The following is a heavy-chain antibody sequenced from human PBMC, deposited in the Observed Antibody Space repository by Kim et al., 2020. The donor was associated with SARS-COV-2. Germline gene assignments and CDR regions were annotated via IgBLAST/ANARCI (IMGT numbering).Heavy chain of an antibody. CDR3: AKCRWDFTDYGMDV. V-gene: IGHV3-9*01. Sequence: AEAVKSRFTISKDQYKNSLYLQMNSLRAEDTALYYCAKCRWDFTDYGMDVWGPGTTVTVSS. J-gene: IGHJ6*02. D-gene: IGHD2-8*02.